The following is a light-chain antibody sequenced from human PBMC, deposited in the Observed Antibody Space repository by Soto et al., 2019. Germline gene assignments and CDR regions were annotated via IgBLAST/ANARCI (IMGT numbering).Light chain of an antibody. CDR2: SNN. V-gene: IGLV1-44*01. CDR3: AAWDDSLNGV. CDR1: SSNIGSNT. Sequence: QSVLTQPPSASGTPGQRVTIFCSGSSSNIGSNTVNWYQQLPGTAPKLLIYSNNQRPSGVPDRFSGSKSGTSASLAISGLQSEDEADYYCAAWDDSLNGVFGTGTKLTVL. J-gene: IGLJ1*01.